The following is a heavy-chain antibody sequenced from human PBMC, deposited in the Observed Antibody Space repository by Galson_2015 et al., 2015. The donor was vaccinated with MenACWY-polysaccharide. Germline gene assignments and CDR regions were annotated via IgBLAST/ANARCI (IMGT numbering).Heavy chain of an antibody. CDR1: GFTFSSFD. D-gene: IGHD3-10*01. CDR3: AKDRPLRGLTKFYYGMDV. CDR2: ISYDGNNK. V-gene: IGHV3-30*18. Sequence: SLRLSCAASGFTFSSFDFSDYAMHWVRQAPGKGLEWVAVISYDGNNKYYADSVKGRFTIARDNSKNTVYLQIHSLRAEDTAVYYCAKDRPLRGLTKFYYGMDVWGQGTTVTVSS. J-gene: IGHJ6*02.